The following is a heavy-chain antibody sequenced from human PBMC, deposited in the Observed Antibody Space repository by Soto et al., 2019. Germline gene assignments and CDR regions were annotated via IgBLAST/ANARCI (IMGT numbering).Heavy chain of an antibody. D-gene: IGHD2-15*01. CDR3: ARPLSLGSGHSDFDY. CDR1: GYTFTSYG. J-gene: IGHJ4*02. Sequence: ASVKVSCKASGYTFTSYGISWVRQAPGQGLEWMGWISAYNGNTNYAQKLQGRVTMTTDTSTSTAYMELRSLRSDDTAVYYCARPLSLGSGHSDFDYCGQGTLVTVSS. V-gene: IGHV1-18*04. CDR2: ISAYNGNT.